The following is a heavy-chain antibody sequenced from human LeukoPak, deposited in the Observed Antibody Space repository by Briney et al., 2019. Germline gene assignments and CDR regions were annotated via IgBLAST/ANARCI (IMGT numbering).Heavy chain of an antibody. CDR1: EFSVGSNY. CDR3: ANEDCSGGSCYSVVGAFDI. V-gene: IGHV3-66*01. CDR2: IYSGGST. Sequence: GGSLRLSCAASEFSVGSNYMTWVRQAPGKGLEWVSLIYSGGSTYYADSVKGRFTISRDNSKNTLYLQMNSLRAEDTAVYYCANEDCSGGSCYSVVGAFDIWGQGTMVTVSS. J-gene: IGHJ3*02. D-gene: IGHD2-15*01.